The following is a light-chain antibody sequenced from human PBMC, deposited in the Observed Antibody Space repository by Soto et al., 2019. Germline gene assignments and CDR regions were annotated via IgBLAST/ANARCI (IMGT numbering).Light chain of an antibody. CDR3: QNYYSAPFT. Sequence: DIQMTQSPSSLSASVGDRVTITCRASQGISNYLAWYQQKPGKVPKLLIYAASTLQAGGPSRFSGSGSGTYFTLAISSLQPEDVATYYCQNYYSAPFTFGGGTKVEIK. CDR2: AAS. CDR1: QGISNY. V-gene: IGKV1-27*01. J-gene: IGKJ4*01.